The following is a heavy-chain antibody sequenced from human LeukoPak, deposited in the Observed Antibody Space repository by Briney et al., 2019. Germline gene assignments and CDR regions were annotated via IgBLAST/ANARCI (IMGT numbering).Heavy chain of an antibody. CDR1: GFTFSSYE. D-gene: IGHD3-3*01. CDR3: VKDAMGRRVTIFGVTDNYFDP. CDR2: ISSRGSTM. J-gene: IGHJ5*02. Sequence: GGSLRLSCAASGFTFSSYEMNRVRQAPGKGLEWVSYISSRGSTMYYADSVKGRFTISRDNSKNTLYLQMSSLRTEDTAVYYCVKDAMGRRVTIFGVTDNYFDPWGQGTLVTVSS. V-gene: IGHV3-48*03.